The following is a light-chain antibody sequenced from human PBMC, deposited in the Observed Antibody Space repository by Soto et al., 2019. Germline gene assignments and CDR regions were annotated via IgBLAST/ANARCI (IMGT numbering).Light chain of an antibody. CDR1: ISDVRSYNF. CDR3: SSYTTSSNSV. V-gene: IGLV2-14*01. CDR2: EVS. J-gene: IGLJ1*01. Sequence: QSLMTLAAYVSGSPGQSITISCNGTISDVRSYNFVSWYQQLPGKAPKLMIYEVSNRPSGVSNRFSGSKSGNTASLTISGLQAEDEADYYCSSYTTSSNSVFGSGTKVTVL.